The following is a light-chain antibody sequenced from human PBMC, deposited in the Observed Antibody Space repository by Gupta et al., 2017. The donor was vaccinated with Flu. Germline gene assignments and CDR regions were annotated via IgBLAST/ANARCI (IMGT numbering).Light chain of an antibody. V-gene: IGLV2-14*03. J-gene: IGLJ3*02. CDR3: TSFTTSSTWV. Sequence: QSGLTQPASVSGSPGRSITISCTGPSLDIGTYNYVSWYQQPPGTAPKLMIYEVTNRPSVVSDRFSGSKGGTTASLTISGLQGEDDAHYYCTSFTTSSTWVFGGGTKRTVL. CDR2: EVT. CDR1: SLDIGTYNY.